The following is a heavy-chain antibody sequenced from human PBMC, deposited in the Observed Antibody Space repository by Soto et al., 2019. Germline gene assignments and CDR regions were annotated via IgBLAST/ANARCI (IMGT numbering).Heavy chain of an antibody. Sequence: EVQLLESGGGLVQPGGSLRLSCSSSGFTFSSYAMSWVRQAPGKGLDWVSAISGSGGSTYYADSVKGRFTISRDNSKNTLYLQMNSLRAEETAGYYCWKQAVPRPRKTVTFDVWGQATMVTVSS. CDR3: WKQAVPRPRKTVTFDV. V-gene: IGHV3-23*01. CDR1: GFTFSSYA. D-gene: IGHD4-17*01. J-gene: IGHJ5*02. CDR2: ISGSGGST.